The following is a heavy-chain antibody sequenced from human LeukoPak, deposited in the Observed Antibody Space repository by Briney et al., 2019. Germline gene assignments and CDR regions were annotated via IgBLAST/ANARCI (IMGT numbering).Heavy chain of an antibody. CDR2: IIPIFGTA. J-gene: IGHJ4*02. V-gene: IGHV1-69*13. Sequence: GASVKVSCKASGGTFSSYAISWVRQAPGQGLEWMGGIIPIFGTANYAQKFQGRVTITADESTSTAYMELSSLRSEDTAVYYCARTGSGYCSSTSCYDYWGQGTLVTVSS. CDR3: ARTGSGYCSSTSCYDY. CDR1: GGTFSSYA. D-gene: IGHD2-2*01.